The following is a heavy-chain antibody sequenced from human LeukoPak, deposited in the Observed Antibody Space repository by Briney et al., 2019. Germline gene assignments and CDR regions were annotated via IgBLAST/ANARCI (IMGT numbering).Heavy chain of an antibody. CDR3: ASGPSRMTTIDY. CDR2: ISSSSSYI. Sequence: PGGSLRLSCAASGFTFSSYSMNWVRQAPGKGLEWVSSISSSSSYIYYADSVKGRFTISRDNAKNSLYLQMNSLRAEDTAVYYCASGPSRMTTIDYWGQGTLVTVSS. V-gene: IGHV3-21*01. CDR1: GFTFSSYS. J-gene: IGHJ4*02. D-gene: IGHD4-11*01.